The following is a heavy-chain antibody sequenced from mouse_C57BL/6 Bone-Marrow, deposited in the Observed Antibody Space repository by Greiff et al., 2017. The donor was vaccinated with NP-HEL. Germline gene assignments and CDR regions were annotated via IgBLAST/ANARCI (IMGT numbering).Heavy chain of an antibody. V-gene: IGHV1-52*01. CDR3: ARSSLLFYYYAMDY. Sequence: VQLQQPGAELVRPGSSVKLSCKASGYTFTSYWMHWVKQRPIQGLEWIGNIDPSDSETHYNQKFKDKATLTVDKSSSTAYMQLSSLTSEDSAVYYCARSSLLFYYYAMDYWGQGTSVTVSS. CDR2: IDPSDSET. D-gene: IGHD2-1*01. CDR1: GYTFTSYW. J-gene: IGHJ4*01.